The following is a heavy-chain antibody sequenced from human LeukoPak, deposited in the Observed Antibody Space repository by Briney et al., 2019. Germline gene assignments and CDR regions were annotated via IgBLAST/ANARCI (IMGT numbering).Heavy chain of an antibody. CDR2: IYPGDSDT. CDR3: ARPSGNLTNYDFWSGYYLPPFDY. V-gene: IGHV5-51*01. CDR1: GYSFTSYW. J-gene: IGHJ4*02. Sequence: GESLKISCKGSGYSFTSYWIGWVRQMPGKGLEWIGIIYPGDSDTRYSPSFQGQVTISADKSISTAYLQWSSLKASDTAMYYCARPSGNLTNYDFWSGYYLPPFDYWGQGTLVTVSS. D-gene: IGHD3-3*01.